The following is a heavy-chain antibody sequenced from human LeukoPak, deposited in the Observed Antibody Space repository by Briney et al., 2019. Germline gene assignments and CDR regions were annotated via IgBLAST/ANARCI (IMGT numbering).Heavy chain of an antibody. D-gene: IGHD2-15*01. J-gene: IGHJ4*02. Sequence: PGGSLRLSCAASGFTFSSYWMSWVRQAPGKGLEWVANIKQDGSEKYYVDSVKGRFTISRDNAKNSLYLQMNSLRAEDTAVYYCARGAVVVAATSFDYWGQGTQVTVSS. CDR2: IKQDGSEK. V-gene: IGHV3-7*01. CDR3: ARGAVVVAATSFDY. CDR1: GFTFSSYW.